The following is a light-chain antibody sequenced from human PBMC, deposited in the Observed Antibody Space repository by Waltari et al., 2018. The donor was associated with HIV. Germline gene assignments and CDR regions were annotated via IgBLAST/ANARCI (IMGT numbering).Light chain of an antibody. J-gene: IGLJ3*02. Sequence: QSALTHPASVSGSPGQSITISCTGTSIAVGFSYHVPWDHQHPGKAPKLMIFEVSYRPSGVSSRFSGSKSGNTASLTISGLRAEDEADYYCSSYTTSSTLVVFGGGTRLTVL. V-gene: IGLV2-14*01. CDR1: SIAVGFSYH. CDR2: EVS. CDR3: SSYTTSSTLVV.